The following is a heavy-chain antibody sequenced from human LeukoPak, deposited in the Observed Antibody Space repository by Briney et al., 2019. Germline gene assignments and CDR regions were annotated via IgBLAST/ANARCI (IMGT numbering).Heavy chain of an antibody. CDR2: IIPIFGTA. D-gene: IGHD3-10*01. V-gene: IGHV1-69*13. Sequence: GASVKVSCKASGGTFSSYAISWVRQAPGQGLEWMGGIIPIFGTANYAQKFQGRVTITADESTSTVYMELSSLRSEDTAVYYCARDRVHQSNWFDPWGQGTLVTVSS. J-gene: IGHJ5*02. CDR3: ARDRVHQSNWFDP. CDR1: GGTFSSYA.